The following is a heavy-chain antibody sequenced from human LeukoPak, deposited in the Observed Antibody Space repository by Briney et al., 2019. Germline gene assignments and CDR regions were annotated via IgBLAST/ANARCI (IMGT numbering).Heavy chain of an antibody. V-gene: IGHV4-59*12. Sequence: KPSETLSLTCTVSGGSISSYYWSWIRQPPGKGLEWIGYIYYSGSTNYNPSLKSRVTISVDTSKNQFSLKLSSVTAADTAVYYCARAGRVNVDTAMPFFDYWGQGTLVTVSS. D-gene: IGHD5-18*01. CDR3: ARAGRVNVDTAMPFFDY. CDR2: IYYSGST. J-gene: IGHJ4*02. CDR1: GGSISSYY.